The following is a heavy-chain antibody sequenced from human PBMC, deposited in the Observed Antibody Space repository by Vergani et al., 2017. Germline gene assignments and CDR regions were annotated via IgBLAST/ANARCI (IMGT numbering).Heavy chain of an antibody. V-gene: IGHV3-15*01. Sequence: EVQLVESGGGLVKPGGSLRLSCAASGFTFRNAWMSWVRQAPGKGLEWVGRIKSKTDGGTTDYAAPVKGRFTISRDDSKNTLYLQMNSLKTEDTAVYYCTTEVTVTEFYYYYMDVWGKGTTVTVSS. J-gene: IGHJ6*03. CDR2: IKSKTDGGTT. CDR1: GFTFRNAW. CDR3: TTEVTVTEFYYYYMDV. D-gene: IGHD4-11*01.